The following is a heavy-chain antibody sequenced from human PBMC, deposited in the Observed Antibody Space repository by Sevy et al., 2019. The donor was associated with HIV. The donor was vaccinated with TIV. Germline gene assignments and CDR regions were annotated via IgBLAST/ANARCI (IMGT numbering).Heavy chain of an antibody. D-gene: IGHD3-3*01. CDR1: GFTFSSYG. Sequence: GGSLRLSCAASGFTFSSYGMHWVRQAPGKGLEWVAFIRYDGSNKYYADSVKGRFTISRDNSKNTRYLQMNSLRAEDTAVYYCAKSYTIFGVVISDYYYGMDVWGQGTTVTVSS. CDR3: AKSYTIFGVVISDYYYGMDV. V-gene: IGHV3-30*02. J-gene: IGHJ6*02. CDR2: IRYDGSNK.